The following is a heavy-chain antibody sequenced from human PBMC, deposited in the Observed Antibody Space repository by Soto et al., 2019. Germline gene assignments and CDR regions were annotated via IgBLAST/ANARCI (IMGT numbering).Heavy chain of an antibody. CDR3: ATSAAAPGNY. CDR2: IKQDGSDK. V-gene: IGHV3-7*01. Sequence: EVHLVESGGGLVQPGGSLRLSCAASGFTFSSYWMSWVRQAQGKGLEWVTNIKQDGSDKYYVDSVKGRFTISRDNAKNSLYLQMNSLRAEDTAVYYCATSAAAPGNYWGQGTLVTVSS. CDR1: GFTFSSYW. J-gene: IGHJ4*02. D-gene: IGHD6-13*01.